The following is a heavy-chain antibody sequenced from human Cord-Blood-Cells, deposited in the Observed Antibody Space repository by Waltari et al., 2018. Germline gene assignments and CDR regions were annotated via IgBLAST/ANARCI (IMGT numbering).Heavy chain of an antibody. CDR1: GGSISISTYS. V-gene: IGHV4-39*01. D-gene: IGHD2-8*01. CDR3: ARVTPTVYAIGAFDI. CDR2: IYYSGST. J-gene: IGHJ3*02. Sequence: QLQLQESGPGLVKPSETLSLTCTVSGGSISISTYSWGWIRQPPGKGLEWIGSIYYSGSTYYNPSLKSRVTISVDTSKNQFSLKLSSVTAADTAVYYCARVTPTVYAIGAFDIWGQGTMVTVSS.